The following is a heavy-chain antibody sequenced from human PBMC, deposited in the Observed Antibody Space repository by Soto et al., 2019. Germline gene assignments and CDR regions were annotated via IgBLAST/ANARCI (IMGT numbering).Heavy chain of an antibody. Sequence: PGESLKISCKISGKPFTSFWVVWVRQMPGRGLEWMGNIYPGDSDTRYTPPIQGQVTISADRSTNTAYLQWHSLQASDTALYYCAKQDDRGALEIWGQGTKVTVSS. CDR1: GKPFTSFW. J-gene: IGHJ3*02. CDR3: AKQDDRGALEI. CDR2: IYPGDSDT. V-gene: IGHV5-51*01. D-gene: IGHD3-22*01.